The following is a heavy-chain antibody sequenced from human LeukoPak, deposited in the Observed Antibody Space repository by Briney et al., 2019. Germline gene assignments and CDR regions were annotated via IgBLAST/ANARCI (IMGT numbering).Heavy chain of an antibody. CDR1: DYSISSGYY. CDR3: ARSFSSWSPQSVVDY. V-gene: IGHV4-38-2*02. D-gene: IGHD6-13*01. CDR2: MYHSGNT. J-gene: IGHJ4*02. Sequence: SETLSLTCSVSDYSISSGYYWGWIRQPPGKGLEWIGNMYHSGNTYYNPSLKSRVTISADTSKNQFSLKLSPVTAADTAVYYCARSFSSWSPQSVVDYWGQGTLVTVSS.